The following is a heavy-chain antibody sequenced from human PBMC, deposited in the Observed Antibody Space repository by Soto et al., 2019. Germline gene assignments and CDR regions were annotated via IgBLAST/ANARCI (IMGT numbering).Heavy chain of an antibody. CDR1: GGSISSSSYY. Sequence: PSETLSLTCTVSGGSISSSSYYWGWIRQPPGKGLEWIGSIYYSGSTIYNPSLKSRVTISVDTSKNQFSLKLSSVTAADTAVYYCARGWNFDWLLFDYWGQGTLVTVSS. CDR3: ARGWNFDWLLFDY. V-gene: IGHV4-39*07. D-gene: IGHD3-9*01. CDR2: IYYSGST. J-gene: IGHJ4*02.